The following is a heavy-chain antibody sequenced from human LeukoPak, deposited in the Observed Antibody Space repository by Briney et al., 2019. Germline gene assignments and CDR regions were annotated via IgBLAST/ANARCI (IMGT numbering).Heavy chain of an antibody. J-gene: IGHJ4*02. CDR2: IYYRGST. Sequence: SETLSLTCTVSGGSISSTPYQWGWIRQPPGNGLEWIGSIYYRGSTYNNPSLKSRVTISVDASKNQFSLKLNSMTAADTAVYYCASKRVTFDSSGYYNYWGQGTLVTVSS. CDR1: GGSISSTPYQ. V-gene: IGHV4-39*01. D-gene: IGHD3-22*01. CDR3: ASKRVTFDSSGYYNY.